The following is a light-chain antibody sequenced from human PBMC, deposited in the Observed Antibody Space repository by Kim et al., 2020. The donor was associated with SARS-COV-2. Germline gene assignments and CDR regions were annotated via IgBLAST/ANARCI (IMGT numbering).Light chain of an antibody. CDR3: QQRNNWPAVT. Sequence: EIVLTQSPATLSLSPGERATLSCRASQSVTNYLNWYQQKPGQAPRLLIYRASNRATGIPARFSGSGSGTDFSLTISSLEPEDFAVYYCQQRNNWPAVTFGGGAKLEI. V-gene: IGKV3-11*01. CDR1: QSVTNY. J-gene: IGKJ4*01. CDR2: RAS.